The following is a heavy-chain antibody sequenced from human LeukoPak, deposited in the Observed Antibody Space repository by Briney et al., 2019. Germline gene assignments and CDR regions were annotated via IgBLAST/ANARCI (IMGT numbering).Heavy chain of an antibody. D-gene: IGHD3-10*01. J-gene: IGHJ6*03. V-gene: IGHV4-34*01. Sequence: SETLSLTCVVNGESFFGYFWTGLRQPPGKGLEWMGEINHNESTNYNPSIKSRVIIPVDTSKNQFSLKLSSVTAADTAVYYCARNLYASGTYYAPMDVWGKGPRSPSP. CDR3: ARNLYASGTYYAPMDV. CDR2: INHNEST. CDR1: GESFFGYF.